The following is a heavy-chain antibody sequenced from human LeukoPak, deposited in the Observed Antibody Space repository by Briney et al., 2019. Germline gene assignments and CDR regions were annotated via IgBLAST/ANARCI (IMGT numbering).Heavy chain of an antibody. Sequence: PSETLSLTCTVSGGSISSHYWSWLRQPPGKGLEWIGYIYYSGSTKYNPSLKSRVTISVDTSKNQFSLKMSCVTAADTAVYYCARLYDSSGYTNWLDPWGQGTLVTVSS. CDR3: ARLYDSSGYTNWLDP. CDR2: IYYSGST. CDR1: GGSISSHY. J-gene: IGHJ5*02. V-gene: IGHV4-59*11. D-gene: IGHD3-22*01.